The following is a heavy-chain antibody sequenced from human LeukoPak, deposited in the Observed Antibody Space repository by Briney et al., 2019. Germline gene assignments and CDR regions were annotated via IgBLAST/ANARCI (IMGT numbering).Heavy chain of an antibody. Sequence: PSETLSLTCAVSGGSISTTNWWSWVRQPPGKGLEWIGEIYHSGSANYNPSLKSRVTISVDRSKNQFSLKLSSVTAADTAVYYCAALVATRSPLFDYWGQGTLVTVSS. CDR1: GGSISTTNW. V-gene: IGHV4/OR15-8*01. D-gene: IGHD5-12*01. CDR2: IYHSGSA. J-gene: IGHJ4*02. CDR3: AALVATRSPLFDY.